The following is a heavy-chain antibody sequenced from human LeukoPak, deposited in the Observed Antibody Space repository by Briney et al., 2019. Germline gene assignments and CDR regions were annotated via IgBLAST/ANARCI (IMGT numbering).Heavy chain of an antibody. CDR2: ISISGST. CDR1: GGFISSGSYY. J-gene: IGHJ4*02. D-gene: IGHD6-19*01. CDR3: ARDRRSGWSDFDY. Sequence: TSETLSLTCTVSGGFISSGSYYWSWIRQPAGKGLEWIGRISISGSTNYNPSLKSRITISVDTSKNQFSLKLYSVTAADTAVYYCARDRRSGWSDFDYWGQGTLVTVSS. V-gene: IGHV4-61*02.